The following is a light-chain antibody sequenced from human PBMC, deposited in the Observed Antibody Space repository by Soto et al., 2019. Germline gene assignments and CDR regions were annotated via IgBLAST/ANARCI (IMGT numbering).Light chain of an antibody. Sequence: EIVLTQSPATLSLSPGERATLSCRASQSVGGHLAWYQQKPGQAPRLLIYDASDRATGIPARFSGSGSETDFTLTISSLEPDDFAVYYCQQRNNWPPSITGGQGTRLEI. CDR1: QSVGGH. CDR3: QQRNNWPPSIT. CDR2: DAS. J-gene: IGKJ5*01. V-gene: IGKV3-11*01.